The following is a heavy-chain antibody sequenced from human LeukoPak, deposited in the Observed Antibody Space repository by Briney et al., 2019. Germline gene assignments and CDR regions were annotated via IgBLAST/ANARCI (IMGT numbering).Heavy chain of an antibody. D-gene: IGHD6-13*01. J-gene: IGHJ3*02. V-gene: IGHV3-23*01. Sequence: GGSLRLSCAASGFTFSSYAMSWVRQAPGKGLEWVSAISGSGGSTYYADSVKGRFTISRDNSKNTLYLQMNSLRAEDTAVYYCAKPLYISSWYWGAFDIWGQGTMVTVSS. CDR1: GFTFSSYA. CDR3: AKPLYISSWYWGAFDI. CDR2: ISGSGGST.